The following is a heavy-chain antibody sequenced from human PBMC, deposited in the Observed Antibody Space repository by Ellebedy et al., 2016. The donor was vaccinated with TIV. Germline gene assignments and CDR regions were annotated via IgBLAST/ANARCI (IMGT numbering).Heavy chain of an antibody. D-gene: IGHD6-13*01. V-gene: IGHV3-15*01. J-gene: IGHJ1*01. CDR2: SQGKTDGGTT. CDR3: TTDGGSTWYRSAEYFQH. CDR1: GFTFSNAW. Sequence: GESLKISCAASGFTFSNAWMSWVRQTPGKGLEWLGRSQGKTDGGTTDYLAPVKGRFTISRDDSKNMLYLQMNSLKTEDTAVYFCTTDGGSTWYRSAEYFQHWGQGTLVTVSS.